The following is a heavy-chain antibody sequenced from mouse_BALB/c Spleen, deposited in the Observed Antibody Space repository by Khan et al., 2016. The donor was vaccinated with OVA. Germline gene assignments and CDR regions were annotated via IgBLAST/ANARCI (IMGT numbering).Heavy chain of an antibody. V-gene: IGHV9-2-1*01. CDR2: INTETGEP. D-gene: IGHD2-14*01. CDR1: GYTFTDYS. Sequence: QIQLVQSGPELKKPGETVKISCKASGYTFTDYSMHWVKQAPGKGLKWMGWINTETGEPKYADDFKGRFAFSLETSASTAYLQINNLTTEDTATYFCARDRYDYFDYWGQGTTLTVSS. CDR3: ARDRYDYFDY. J-gene: IGHJ2*01.